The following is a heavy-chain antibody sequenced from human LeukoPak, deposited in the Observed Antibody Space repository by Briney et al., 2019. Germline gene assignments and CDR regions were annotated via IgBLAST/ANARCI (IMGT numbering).Heavy chain of an antibody. J-gene: IGHJ4*02. V-gene: IGHV4-59*01. D-gene: IGHD2-21*02. CDR1: GGPISSYF. Sequence: PSETLSLTCAVSGGPISSYFWSWIRQPPGKGLEWIGYVYYGDSTKYNPSLKSRVTISVDKSKNNFSLRLSSVAAADTAVYYCARVKECSGDCHPFEYWGQGTLVTVSS. CDR3: ARVKECSGDCHPFEY. CDR2: VYYGDST.